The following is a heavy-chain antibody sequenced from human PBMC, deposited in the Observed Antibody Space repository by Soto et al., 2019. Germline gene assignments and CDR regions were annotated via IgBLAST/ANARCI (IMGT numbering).Heavy chain of an antibody. CDR3: ARGSPTYSSGWYSGWFDP. V-gene: IGHV4-34*01. J-gene: IGHJ5*02. CDR1: GGSFSGYY. D-gene: IGHD6-19*01. CDR2: INHSGST. Sequence: SETLSLTCAVYGGSFSGYYWSWIRQPPGKGLEWIGEINHSGSTNYNPSLKSRVTISVDTSKNQFSLKLSSVTAADTAVYYCARGSPTYSSGWYSGWFDPWGQGTLVTVSS.